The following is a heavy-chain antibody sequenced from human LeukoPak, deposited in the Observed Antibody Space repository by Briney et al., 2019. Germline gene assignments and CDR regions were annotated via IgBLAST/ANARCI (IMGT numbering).Heavy chain of an antibody. CDR2: ISYDGSNK. Sequence: QPGRSLRLSCAASGFTFSSYAMHWVRQAPGKGLEWVAVISYDGSNKYYADSVKGRFTISRDNSKNTLYLRMNSLRAEDTAVYYCAREGRWLQSLYFDYWGQGTLVTVSS. CDR3: AREGRWLQSLYFDY. J-gene: IGHJ4*02. D-gene: IGHD5-24*01. CDR1: GFTFSSYA. V-gene: IGHV3-30*04.